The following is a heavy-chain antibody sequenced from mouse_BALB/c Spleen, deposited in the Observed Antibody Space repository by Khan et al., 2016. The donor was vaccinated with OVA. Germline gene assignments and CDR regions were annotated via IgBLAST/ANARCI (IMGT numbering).Heavy chain of an antibody. Sequence: QIQLVQSGPELKKPGETVKISCKASGYTFTNFGMNWVKQAPGKALKWMGWINTSTGEPTYADDFKGRFAFSLETSASTAYLQINNLKNEDMATYFCARGLNYYGSWFPYWCHWTLFPVSA. CDR2: INTSTGEP. CDR3: ARGLNYYGSWFPY. V-gene: IGHV9-1*02. CDR1: GYTFTNFG. D-gene: IGHD1-1*01. J-gene: IGHJ3*01.